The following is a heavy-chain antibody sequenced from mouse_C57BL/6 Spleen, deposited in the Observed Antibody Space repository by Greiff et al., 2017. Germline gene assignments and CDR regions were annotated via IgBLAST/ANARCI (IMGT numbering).Heavy chain of an antibody. CDR1: GYSITSGYY. V-gene: IGHV3-6*01. D-gene: IGHD1-1*01. J-gene: IGHJ3*01. CDR2: ISYDGSN. Sequence: EVQLQESGPGLVKPSQSLSLTCSVTGYSITSGYYWNWIRQFPGNKLEWMGYISYDGSNNYNPSLKNRITITRDTSKNPVFLKLKSVTTEDTASYYCARDGYCYGSRLFAYWGQGTLVTVSA. CDR3: ARDGYCYGSRLFAY.